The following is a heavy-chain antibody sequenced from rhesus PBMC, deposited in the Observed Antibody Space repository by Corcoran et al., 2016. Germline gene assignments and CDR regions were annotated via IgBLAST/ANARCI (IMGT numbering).Heavy chain of an antibody. J-gene: IGHJ4*01. CDR1: GGSISGYYP. Sequence: QVQLQESGPGVVKPSETLSLTCAVSGGSISGYYPWSWIRQPPGKGLEWIGYIYGGSGSTSYSPSLKSRVIISIDTSKNQFSLKLSSVTAADTAVYYCARDYGNYPDYWGQGVLVTVSS. CDR2: IYGGSGST. V-gene: IGHV4S7*01. D-gene: IGHD4-29*01. CDR3: ARDYGNYPDY.